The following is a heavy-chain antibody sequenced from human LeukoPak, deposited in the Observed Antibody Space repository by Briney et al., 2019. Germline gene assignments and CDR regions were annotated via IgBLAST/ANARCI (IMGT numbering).Heavy chain of an antibody. V-gene: IGHV7-4-1*02. CDR3: ARGHYYDSSGDSFGYY. Sequence: ASVKVSCKTSGYTFTQFAINWMRQAPGQGLEWMGWINTNTGNPTYAQGFTGRFVFSLDTSVSTAYLQISSLKAEDTAVYYCARGHYYDSSGDSFGYYWGQGTLVTVSS. CDR2: INTNTGNP. D-gene: IGHD3-22*01. CDR1: GYTFTQFA. J-gene: IGHJ4*02.